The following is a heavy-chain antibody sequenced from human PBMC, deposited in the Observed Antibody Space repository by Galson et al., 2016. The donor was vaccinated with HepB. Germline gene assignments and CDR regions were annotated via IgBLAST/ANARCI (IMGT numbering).Heavy chain of an antibody. J-gene: IGHJ6*02. CDR1: GFNFDDYA. CDR3: AKNMARTKWSRQFKVGELISGLDV. D-gene: IGHD1-14*01. V-gene: IGHV3-9*01. CDR2: ISWNSDRI. Sequence: SLRLSCAASGFNFDDYAMYWVRQAPGKGLEWVSSISWNSDRIDYADSVKRRFTISRDNAQNSMDLQMNSLREEDTALYYCAKNMARTKWSRQFKVGELISGLDVWGQGTTVTVSS.